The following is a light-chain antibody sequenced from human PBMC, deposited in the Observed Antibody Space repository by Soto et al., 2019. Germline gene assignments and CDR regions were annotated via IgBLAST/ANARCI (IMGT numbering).Light chain of an antibody. CDR1: QGISSY. V-gene: IGKV1-8*01. Sequence: IWMTQSPSSFSASTGDRVTITCRASQGISSYLAWYQQKPGKAPKLLIYAASTLQSGVPSRFSGSGSGTDFTLTISCLQSEDFATYYCQQYYSYPLTFGGGTKVDIK. CDR2: AAS. J-gene: IGKJ4*01. CDR3: QQYYSYPLT.